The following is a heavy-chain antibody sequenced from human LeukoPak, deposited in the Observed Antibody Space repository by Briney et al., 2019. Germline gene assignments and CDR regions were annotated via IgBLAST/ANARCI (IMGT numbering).Heavy chain of an antibody. CDR2: ITIDGTDT. CDR3: VSGGDAFSTFF. D-gene: IGHD2-21*01. V-gene: IGHV3-74*01. Sequence: GGSLRLSCAASGFTFTDYWMHWARQTPGKGLVWVSRITIDGTDTSYADSVKGRFTISRDNAQNTVYLQMNSLRVEDTAIYYCVSGGDAFSTFFWGQGILVTVSS. CDR1: GFTFTDYW. J-gene: IGHJ4*02.